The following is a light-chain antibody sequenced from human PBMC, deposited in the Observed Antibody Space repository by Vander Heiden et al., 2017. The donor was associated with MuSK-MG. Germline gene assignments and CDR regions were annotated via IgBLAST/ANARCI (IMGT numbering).Light chain of an antibody. J-gene: IGKJ1*01. CDR2: GAS. CDR1: QSVSSSY. V-gene: IGKV3-20*01. CDR3: HQDGSSGRT. Sequence: EIVLTQSPGTLSLSPGERATLSCRASQSVSSSYLAWYQQKPVQAPRLLIYGASSSVTGIPDRFSGSGSGTDFTLSIIRLEPEDFAVYYCHQDGSSGRTFGQGTKVEIK.